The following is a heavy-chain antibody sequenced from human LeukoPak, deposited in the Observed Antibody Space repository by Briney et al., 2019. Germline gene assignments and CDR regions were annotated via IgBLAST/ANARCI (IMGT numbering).Heavy chain of an antibody. CDR1: GFTFSSYS. J-gene: IGHJ4*02. V-gene: IGHV3-21*01. CDR2: ISSSSSYI. Sequence: RTGGPLRLSCAASGFTFSSYSMNWVRQAPGKGLEWVSSISSSSSYIYYADSVKGRFTISRDNAKNSLYLQMNSLRAEDTAVYYCARDVGYCSSTSCYFDYWGQGTLVTVSS. D-gene: IGHD2-2*01. CDR3: ARDVGYCSSTSCYFDY.